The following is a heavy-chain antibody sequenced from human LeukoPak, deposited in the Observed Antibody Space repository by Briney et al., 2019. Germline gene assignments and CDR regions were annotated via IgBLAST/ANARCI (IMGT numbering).Heavy chain of an antibody. J-gene: IGHJ4*02. D-gene: IGHD6-19*01. CDR3: ARNFEVDSSGWYGY. Sequence: PGESLKISCKGSGYSFTTYWIGWVRQMPGKGLEWMGIIYPGGSDIRYSPSFQGQVTISADKSISTAYLQLSSLKASDTAIYYCARNFEVDSSGWYGYWGQGTLVTVSS. V-gene: IGHV5-51*01. CDR2: IYPGGSDI. CDR1: GYSFTTYW.